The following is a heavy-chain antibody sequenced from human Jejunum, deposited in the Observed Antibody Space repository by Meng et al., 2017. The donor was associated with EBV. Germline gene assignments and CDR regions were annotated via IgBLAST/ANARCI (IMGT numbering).Heavy chain of an antibody. J-gene: IGHJ4*02. V-gene: IGHV1-18*01. CDR1: GYTFTSYG. Sequence: QIHLVQSGPEVKKPGAAVKVSCKTSGYTFTSYGISWVRQAPGQGLEWMGWISAYNGNTDYAQNLQGRVTMTTDTPTSTAYMELRSLRSDDTAVYYCTILTHCDGGRCYSYDYWGQGPLVTVSS. CDR2: ISAYNGNT. D-gene: IGHD2-15*01. CDR3: TILTHCDGGRCYSYDY.